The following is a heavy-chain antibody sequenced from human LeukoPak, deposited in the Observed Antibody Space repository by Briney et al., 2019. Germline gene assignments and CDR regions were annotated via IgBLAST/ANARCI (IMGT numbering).Heavy chain of an antibody. J-gene: IGHJ3*02. D-gene: IGHD2-8*01. CDR3: ARAWQWAFDI. Sequence: GGSLRLSCAASGFTFSTSWMSWVRQTPGKGLEWVASIKQDGSEKYHVDSVRGRFTISRDNAKNSLSLQMNSLRAEDTAVYYCARAWQWAFDIWGQGTMVTVSS. V-gene: IGHV3-7*04. CDR2: IKQDGSEK. CDR1: GFTFSTSW.